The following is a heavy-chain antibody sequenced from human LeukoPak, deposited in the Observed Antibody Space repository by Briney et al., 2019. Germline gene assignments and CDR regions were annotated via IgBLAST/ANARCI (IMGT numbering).Heavy chain of an antibody. Sequence: GRSLRLSCAASGFTFSNYAMSWVRQAPGKGLEWVSAVSGSGDNTYYADSVKGRFTISRDNSKNTLYLQMNSLRAEDTAVYYCASRRRDGYNYFDYWGQGTLVTVSS. CDR3: ASRRRDGYNYFDY. V-gene: IGHV3-23*01. CDR1: GFTFSNYA. CDR2: VSGSGDNT. D-gene: IGHD1-1*01. J-gene: IGHJ4*02.